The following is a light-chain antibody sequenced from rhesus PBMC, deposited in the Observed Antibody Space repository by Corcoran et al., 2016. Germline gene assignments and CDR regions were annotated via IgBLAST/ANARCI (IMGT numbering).Light chain of an antibody. Sequence: DIQMTQSPSSLSASVGDPFTITGQASQSISSWLDWYLQKTGKAPKLLIYKPSSLTSGVPTRFSGRRSGTNFTLTKSSLQHEDFATYYYLQYSSSPTWTFGQGTKVEIK. V-gene: IGKV1-22*01. CDR1: QSISSW. CDR2: KPS. J-gene: IGKJ1*01. CDR3: LQYSSSPTWT.